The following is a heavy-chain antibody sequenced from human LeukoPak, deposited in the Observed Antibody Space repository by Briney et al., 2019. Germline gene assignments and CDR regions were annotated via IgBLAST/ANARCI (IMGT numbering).Heavy chain of an antibody. CDR1: GFTFSAYD. V-gene: IGHV3-13*01. CDR3: ARIGVDAFDI. J-gene: IGHJ3*02. CDR2: IGTDGGT. Sequence: PGGSLRLSCAASGFTFSAYDMHWVRQATGKGLEWVSAIGTDGGTFYPGSVKGRFTISRDNAENSLYLQMNSLRAEDTAVYYCARIGVDAFDIWGQGTMVTVSS.